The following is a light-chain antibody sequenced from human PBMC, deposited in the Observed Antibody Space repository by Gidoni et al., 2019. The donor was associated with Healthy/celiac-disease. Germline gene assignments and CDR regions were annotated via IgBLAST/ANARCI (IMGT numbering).Light chain of an antibody. CDR1: QGLSSY. CDR3: QQYYSYPLT. J-gene: IGKJ5*01. Sequence: AIRMTQSPSSFSASTGDRVTITCRASQGLSSYLAWYQQKPGKAPKLLIYAASTLQSGVPSRFSGSGSGTDFTLTISCLQSEDFATYYCQQYYSYPLTFXQXTRLEIK. CDR2: AAS. V-gene: IGKV1-8*01.